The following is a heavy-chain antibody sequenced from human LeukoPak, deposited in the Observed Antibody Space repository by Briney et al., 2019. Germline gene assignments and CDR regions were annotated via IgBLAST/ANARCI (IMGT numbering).Heavy chain of an antibody. D-gene: IGHD6-13*01. J-gene: IGHJ4*02. CDR2: IYHSGRT. Sequence: SETLSLTCTVSGVSISNYYWSWFRQPPGKGLEWIGYIYHSGRTNSNPSLKSRVTISVDTSKNQFSLKLSSVTAADTAVYYCASYPEGGSSLYFDYWGQGTLVTVSS. V-gene: IGHV4-59*01. CDR1: GVSISNYY. CDR3: ASYPEGGSSLYFDY.